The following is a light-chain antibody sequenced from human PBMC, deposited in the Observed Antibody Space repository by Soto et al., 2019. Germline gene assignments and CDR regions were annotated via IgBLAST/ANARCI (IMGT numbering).Light chain of an antibody. Sequence: ESVLTQSPGTLSLSPGERATLSCRATQSVTNNYFAWYQQKPGQSPRLLIYGVSSRAADIPDRFSGSGCGTDFTLTISRLEPEDFVVYYCQQYSTLPHTFGQGTKLEVK. CDR3: QQYSTLPHT. J-gene: IGKJ2*01. CDR1: QSVTNNY. CDR2: GVS. V-gene: IGKV3-20*01.